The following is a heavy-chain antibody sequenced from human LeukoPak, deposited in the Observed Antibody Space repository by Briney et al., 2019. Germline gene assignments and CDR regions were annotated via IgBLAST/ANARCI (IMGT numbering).Heavy chain of an antibody. CDR2: ISYDGSNE. CDR1: GFTFSSYV. D-gene: IGHD1-26*01. V-gene: IGHV3-30*04. J-gene: IGHJ5*02. Sequence: GGSLRLSCAASGFTFSSYVMHWVRQAPGKGLEWVAIISYDGSNEYYADSVKGRFTISRDNSKNTLYLQMNSLTAEDTAVYYCAKDRGGNYYSDWFDPWGQGTLVTVSS. CDR3: AKDRGGNYYSDWFDP.